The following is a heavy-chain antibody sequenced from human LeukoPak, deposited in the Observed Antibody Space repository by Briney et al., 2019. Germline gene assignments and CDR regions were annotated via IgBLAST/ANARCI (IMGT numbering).Heavy chain of an antibody. CDR3: ARVYDYGET. CDR2: FSGSGGTT. CDR1: GFTFSSYA. D-gene: IGHD4-17*01. V-gene: IGHV3-23*01. Sequence: GGSLRLSCAASGFTFSSYAMSWVRQAPGKGLEWVSGFSGSGGTTYYADSVKGRFTISRDNSKNSLFLQMNSLRAEDTAVYYCARVYDYGETWGQGTLVTVSS. J-gene: IGHJ4*02.